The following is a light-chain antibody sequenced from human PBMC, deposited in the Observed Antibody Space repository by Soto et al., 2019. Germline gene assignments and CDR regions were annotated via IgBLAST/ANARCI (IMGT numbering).Light chain of an antibody. CDR1: QGISSY. CDR3: QQYYSYLIT. V-gene: IGKV1-8*01. CDR2: AAS. Sequence: AIRMTQSPSSFSASTGDRVTITCRASQGISSYLAWYQQKPGKAAKLLIYAASTLQSGVPSRFSCSGSWTDFTLTISCLQSEDFATYYCQQYYSYLITFGQGTRLEIK. J-gene: IGKJ5*01.